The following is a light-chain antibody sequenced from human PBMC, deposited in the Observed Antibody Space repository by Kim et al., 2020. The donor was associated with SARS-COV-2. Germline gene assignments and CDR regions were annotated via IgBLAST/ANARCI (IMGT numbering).Light chain of an antibody. V-gene: IGLV2-23*02. CDR3: CSYAGDTTV. J-gene: IGLJ2*01. Sequence: QSALTQPASVSGSPGQSITVSCTGTNSDLVSWYQQDPGEAPKLIIYEVTKRPSGVSNRFSGSKSGTTASLTISGLQAEDEADYYCCSYAGDTTVFGG. CDR2: EVT. CDR1: NSDL.